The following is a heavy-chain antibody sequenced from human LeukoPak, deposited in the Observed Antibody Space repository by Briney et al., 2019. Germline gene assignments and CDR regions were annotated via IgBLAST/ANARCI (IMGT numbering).Heavy chain of an antibody. Sequence: GASVKVSCKASGYTFTNYYMHWVRQAPGQGLEWMGIMNPGRGNTGYAQKFQGRVTMTRDTSTSTVYMELSSLTSEDTAMYFCAREPRDTYYFDHWGQGTLVTVSS. CDR1: GYTFTNYY. CDR2: MNPGRGNT. CDR3: AREPRDTYYFDH. J-gene: IGHJ4*02. D-gene: IGHD5-18*01. V-gene: IGHV1-46*01.